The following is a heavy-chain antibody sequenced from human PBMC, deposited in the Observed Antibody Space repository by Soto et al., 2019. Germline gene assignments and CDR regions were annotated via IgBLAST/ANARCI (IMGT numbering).Heavy chain of an antibody. CDR2: ISSSSSTI. D-gene: IGHD2-15*01. J-gene: IGHJ4*02. CDR3: ARDIDG. CDR1: GFTFSSYS. V-gene: IGHV3-48*01. Sequence: EVQVVESGGGLVQPGGSLRLSCAASGFTFSSYSMNWVRQAPGKGLEWVSYISSSSSTIFCADSVKGRFTISRDNAKNSLYLQMNSLRAEDTAVYYCARDIDGGGQGTLVTVSS.